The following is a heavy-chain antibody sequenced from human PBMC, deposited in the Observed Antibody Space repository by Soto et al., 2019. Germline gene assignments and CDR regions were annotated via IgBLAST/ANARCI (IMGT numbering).Heavy chain of an antibody. CDR3: VKDDGGYPSTAPH. Sequence: EVQLLESGGGLVQPGGSLRLSCAASGLTISNYPMSWVRQAPGKGLDWVSGISGSGDRTYYADSAKGRFTISKDISRNSLSLQLDSMGGEDTAVYFCVKDDGGYPSTAPHWGQGTLVTVSS. D-gene: IGHD3-22*01. CDR2: ISGSGDRT. CDR1: GLTISNYP. V-gene: IGHV3-23*01. J-gene: IGHJ4*02.